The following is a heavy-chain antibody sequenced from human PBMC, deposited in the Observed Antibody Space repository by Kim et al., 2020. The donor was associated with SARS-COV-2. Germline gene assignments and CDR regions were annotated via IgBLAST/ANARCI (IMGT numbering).Heavy chain of an antibody. Sequence: SETLSLTCTVSGGSISSGGYYWSWIRQHPGKGLEWIGYIYYSGITYYNPSLKSRVTISVDTSKNQFSLKLSSVTAADTAVYYCARGITIFGVVIIRSVWFDPWGQGTLVTVSS. D-gene: IGHD3-3*01. CDR2: IYYSGIT. J-gene: IGHJ5*02. V-gene: IGHV4-31*03. CDR3: ARGITIFGVVIIRSVWFDP. CDR1: GGSISSGGYY.